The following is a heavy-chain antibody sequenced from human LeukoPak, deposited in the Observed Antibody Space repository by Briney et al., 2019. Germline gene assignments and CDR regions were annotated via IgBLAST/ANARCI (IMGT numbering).Heavy chain of an antibody. CDR3: ARSKYDVLTGSPDY. CDR2: INPNSGGT. CDR1: GYNFAGFY. Sequence: ASVKVSCKASGYNFAGFYMHWVRQAPGHGLEWMGWINPNSGGTNYAQTVQGRVTVTSDTTMSTAYMELTRLTSDDSAMYYCARSKYDVLTGSPDYWGQGTLVTVS. D-gene: IGHD3-9*01. V-gene: IGHV1-2*02. J-gene: IGHJ4*02.